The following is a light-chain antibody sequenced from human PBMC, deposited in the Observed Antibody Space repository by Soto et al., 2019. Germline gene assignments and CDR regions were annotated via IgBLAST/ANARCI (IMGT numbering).Light chain of an antibody. Sequence: EIVMTQSPATLSVSPGERATLSCRASRSVSSNLAWYQQIPGQAPRLLIYDASTRATGVPARFSGSGSGTDFTLTISRLEPEDFAVYYCQQYGSSPQTFGQGTKVDIK. CDR3: QQYGSSPQT. V-gene: IGKV3-15*01. CDR2: DAS. J-gene: IGKJ1*01. CDR1: RSVSSN.